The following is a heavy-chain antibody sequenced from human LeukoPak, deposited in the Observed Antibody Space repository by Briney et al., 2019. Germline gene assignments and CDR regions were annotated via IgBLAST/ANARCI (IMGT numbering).Heavy chain of an antibody. D-gene: IGHD1-26*01. CDR1: GYTFTGYY. V-gene: IGHV1-2*06. J-gene: IGHJ4*02. Sequence: GASVKVSCKASGYTFTGYYKHWVRQAPGQGLEWMGRINPNNGGTNYAQKFQGRVTMTGDTSISTAYMELSSLRSDDTAVYYCTRESGSYHGNDYWGQGTLVTVSS. CDR2: INPNNGGT. CDR3: TRESGSYHGNDY.